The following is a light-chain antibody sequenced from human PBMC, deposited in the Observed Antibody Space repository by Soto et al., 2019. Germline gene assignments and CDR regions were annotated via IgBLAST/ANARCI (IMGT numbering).Light chain of an antibody. CDR2: EVS. Sequence: QSALTQPASVSGSPGQSLTISCTGSSNDVGGHNYVSWYRQYPGKPPKLMIFEVSNRPSGVSNRFSGSKSGNTASLTISGLHTDDEADYYCSSYTDNTTLLFGGGTKLTV. CDR1: SNDVGGHNY. J-gene: IGLJ2*01. V-gene: IGLV2-14*01. CDR3: SSYTDNTTLL.